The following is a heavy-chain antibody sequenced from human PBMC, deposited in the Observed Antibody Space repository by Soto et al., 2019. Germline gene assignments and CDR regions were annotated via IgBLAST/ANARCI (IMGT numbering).Heavy chain of an antibody. D-gene: IGHD1-20*01. V-gene: IGHV3-7*01. CDR2: IKPDGSEQ. Sequence: GGSLRLSCAASEFTFDKYYMTWVRQAPGKGPEWVANIKPDGSEQYYVDSVKGRFTISRDNANNSLYLQMNSLRAEDTAVYFCARGNWNYYYGFDVWGQGATVTVS. CDR3: ARGNWNYYYGFDV. J-gene: IGHJ6*02. CDR1: EFTFDKYY.